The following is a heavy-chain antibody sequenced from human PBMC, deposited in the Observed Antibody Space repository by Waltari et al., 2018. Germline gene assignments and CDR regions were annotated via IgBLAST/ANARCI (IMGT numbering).Heavy chain of an antibody. Sequence: QVQLVQSGAEVKKPGSSVKVSCKASGGTFSSYAISWVRQAPGQGLEWMGGSIPNFGTANYEQKFQGRVTITADESTSTAYMELSSLRSEDTAVYYCARGRGYCSGGSCYSYYYYYYGMDVWGQGTTVTVSS. V-gene: IGHV1-69*01. CDR2: SIPNFGTA. D-gene: IGHD2-15*01. J-gene: IGHJ6*02. CDR3: ARGRGYCSGGSCYSYYYYYYGMDV. CDR1: GGTFSSYA.